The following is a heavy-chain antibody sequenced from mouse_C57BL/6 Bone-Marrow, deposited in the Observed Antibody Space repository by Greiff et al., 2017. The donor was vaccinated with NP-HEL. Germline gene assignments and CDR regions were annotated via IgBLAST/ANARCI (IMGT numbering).Heavy chain of an antibody. CDR2: INPSSGYT. CDR1: GYTFTSYW. J-gene: IGHJ3*01. CDR3: ARGPIYYGYDGSPWFAY. Sequence: QVQLQQSGAELAKPGASVKLSCKASGYTFTSYWMHWVKQRPGQGLEWIGYINPSSGYTKYNQKFKDKATLTEDKSSSTAYMQLSSLTYEDSAVYYCARGPIYYGYDGSPWFAYWGQGTLVTVSA. V-gene: IGHV1-7*01. D-gene: IGHD2-2*01.